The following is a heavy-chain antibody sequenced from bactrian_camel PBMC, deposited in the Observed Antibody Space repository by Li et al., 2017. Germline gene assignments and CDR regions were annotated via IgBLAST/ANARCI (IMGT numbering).Heavy chain of an antibody. V-gene: IGHV3-3*01. CDR1: GYTYRPNC. Sequence: HVQLVESGGGSVQAGGSLRLSCTASGYTYRPNCMGWFRQVPGEEREGVARIHYGGRIRYYVDAVKGRFTISLDGANNTVYLQMNSLKPEDTAMYYCAAAMAKYESSCDWQYWGQGTQVTVS. D-gene: IGHD6*01. CDR3: AAAMAKYESSCDWQY. CDR2: IHYGGRIR. J-gene: IGHJ4*01.